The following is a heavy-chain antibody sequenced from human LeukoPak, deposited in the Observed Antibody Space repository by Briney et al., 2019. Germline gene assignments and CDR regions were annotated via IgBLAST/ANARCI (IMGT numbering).Heavy chain of an antibody. V-gene: IGHV4-59*01. CDR1: GGSISGYY. D-gene: IGHD3-10*01. CDR3: ASYGAGSHYFDY. Sequence: SETLSLTCTVSGGSISGYYWSWNRQPPGKGLEWIGYIYYSGSTDYNPSLKSRVTISVDTSKNQFYLKLSSVTAADTAVYYCASYGAGSHYFDYWGQGTLVTVSS. J-gene: IGHJ4*02. CDR2: IYYSGST.